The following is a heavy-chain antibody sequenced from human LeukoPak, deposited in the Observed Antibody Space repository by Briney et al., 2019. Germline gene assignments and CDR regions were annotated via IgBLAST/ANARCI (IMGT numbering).Heavy chain of an antibody. J-gene: IGHJ4*02. CDR1: GGSFSGYY. V-gene: IGHV4-34*01. D-gene: IGHD6-13*01. CDR2: INHSGST. CDR3: ALWSGYSSS. Sequence: SETLSLTCAVYGGSFSGYYWSWVRQPPGKGLEWIGEINHSGSTNYNPSLKSRVTISVDTSKNQFSLKLSSVTAADTAVYYCALWSGYSSSWGQGTLVTVSS.